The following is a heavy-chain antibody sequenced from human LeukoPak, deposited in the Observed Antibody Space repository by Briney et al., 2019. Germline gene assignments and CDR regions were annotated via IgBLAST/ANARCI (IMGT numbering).Heavy chain of an antibody. CDR1: GFTSSSYS. D-gene: IGHD3-3*01. J-gene: IGHJ4*02. V-gene: IGHV3-21*01. CDR2: ISSSSSYI. Sequence: GGSLRLSCAASGFTSSSYSMNWVRQAPGKGLEWVSSISSSSSYIYYADSVKGRFTISRDNAKNSLYLQMNSLRAEDTAVYYCAREVGRFLEWLPTYYFDYWGQGTLVTVSS. CDR3: AREVGRFLEWLPTYYFDY.